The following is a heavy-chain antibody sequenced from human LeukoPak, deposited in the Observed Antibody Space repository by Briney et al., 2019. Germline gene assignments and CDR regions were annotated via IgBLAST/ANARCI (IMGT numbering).Heavy chain of an antibody. CDR3: AKDRWTTVVRDLDY. CDR2: ISGSGSST. CDR1: GFTFSNYA. Sequence: GGSLRLSCAASGFTFSNYAMSWVRQAPGKGLEWVSGISGSGSSTYYADSAKGRFTISRDNSKNTLYLQMNGLRAEDTAVYYCAKDRWTTVVRDLDYRGQGTLVTVSS. J-gene: IGHJ4*02. D-gene: IGHD4-23*01. V-gene: IGHV3-23*01.